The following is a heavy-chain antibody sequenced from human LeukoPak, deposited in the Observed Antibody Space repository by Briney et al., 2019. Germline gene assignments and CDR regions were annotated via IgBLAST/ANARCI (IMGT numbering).Heavy chain of an antibody. J-gene: IGHJ5*02. V-gene: IGHV4-39*01. Sequence: PSETLSLTCTVSGGSFSSTSYYWGWIRQPPGKGLEWIANIYHTGSTYYNPSLKSRVTISVDTSANQFSLKLNSVTAADTAVYYCARPIRSRDNNWFDPWGQGTLVTVSS. CDR3: ARPIRSRDNNWFDP. CDR2: IYHTGST. D-gene: IGHD3-10*01. CDR1: GGSFSSTSYY.